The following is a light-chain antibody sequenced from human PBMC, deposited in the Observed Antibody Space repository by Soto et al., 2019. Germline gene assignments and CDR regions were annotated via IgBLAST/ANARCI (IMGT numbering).Light chain of an antibody. CDR1: SSDVGGYNY. V-gene: IGLV2-14*01. CDR2: DVS. CDR3: SSYTSSSTLE. J-gene: IGLJ2*01. Sequence: QSALTQPASVSGSPGQSITISCTGTSSDVGGYNYVSWYQQHPGKAPKLMIYDVSNRPSGVSNRFSGSKSGNTASLTISGLQGEDEADYYCSSYTSSSTLEFGGGTKVTVL.